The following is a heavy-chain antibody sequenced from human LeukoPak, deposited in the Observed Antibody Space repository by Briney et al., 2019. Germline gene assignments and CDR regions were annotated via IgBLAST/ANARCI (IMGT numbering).Heavy chain of an antibody. CDR1: GYTFTAYY. CDR2: IKPNSGGT. CDR3: ARPSGGSLRDGFDI. J-gene: IGHJ3*02. D-gene: IGHD1-26*01. Sequence: ASVKVSCKSSGYTFTAYYIRWVRQAPGQGLEWMGWIKPNSGGTNYAQKFQGRVTMTRDTSISTAYMELSSLRSDDTAVYYCARPSGGSLRDGFDIWGQGTMVTVSS. V-gene: IGHV1-2*02.